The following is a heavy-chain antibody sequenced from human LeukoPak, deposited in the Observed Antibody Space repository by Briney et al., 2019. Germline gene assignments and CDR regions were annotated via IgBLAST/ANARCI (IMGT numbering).Heavy chain of an antibody. V-gene: IGHV3-30*02. CDR1: GFTFSGYA. J-gene: IGHJ4*02. CDR2: VRYDGSNK. Sequence: PGGSLRLSXAASGFTFSGYAMHWVRQAPGKGLEWVAFVRYDGSNKYYADSVRGRFTISRDNSKNTLYLQMNSLRAEDTAVYYCAKGTTVTTYSHFDYWGQGTLVTVSS. D-gene: IGHD4-17*01. CDR3: AKGTTVTTYSHFDY.